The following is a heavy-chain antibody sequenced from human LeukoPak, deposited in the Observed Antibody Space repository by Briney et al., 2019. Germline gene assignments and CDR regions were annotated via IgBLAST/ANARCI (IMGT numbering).Heavy chain of an antibody. CDR2: ISSSGSTI. V-gene: IGHV3-48*03. CDR1: GFIFSSYE. CDR3: ARDRYCSGGYCYSRADY. Sequence: QPGGSLRLSCAASGFIFSSYEMNWVRQAPGKGLEWVSYISSSGSTIYYADSVKGRFTISRDNAKNSLYLQMNSLRAEDTAVYYCARDRYCSGGYCYSRADYWGQGTLVTVSS. D-gene: IGHD2-15*01. J-gene: IGHJ4*02.